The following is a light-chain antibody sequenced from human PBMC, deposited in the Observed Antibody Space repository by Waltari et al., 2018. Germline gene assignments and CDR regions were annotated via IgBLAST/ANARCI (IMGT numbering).Light chain of an antibody. CDR1: SSNIGNFY. V-gene: IGLV1-51*01. CDR3: GTWDSRLNAAV. J-gene: IGLJ2*01. Sequence: QSVLTQPPSVSAAPGQRVSISCSGGSSNIGNFYLSWYQRLPGAAPKLIIYENDVRPSGIPDRFTATKSGTSAALRITALQTGDEADYFCGTWDSRLNAAVFGGGTTVTVL. CDR2: END.